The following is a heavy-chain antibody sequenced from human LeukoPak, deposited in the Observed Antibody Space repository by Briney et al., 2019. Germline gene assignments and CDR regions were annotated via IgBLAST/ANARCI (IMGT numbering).Heavy chain of an antibody. J-gene: IGHJ3*02. CDR1: RFTFNTNT. CDR2: ISHDGSSK. CDR3: ARGSGRYSGAFDI. Sequence: GGSLRLSCAASRFTFNTNTMHWVRQAPGKGLEWVAVISHDGSSKYYAHSVKGRPTISRDNSENTLYLQMNSLRPEDTAVYYCARGSGRYSGAFDIWGLGTMVTVSS. D-gene: IGHD1-26*01. V-gene: IGHV3-30*04.